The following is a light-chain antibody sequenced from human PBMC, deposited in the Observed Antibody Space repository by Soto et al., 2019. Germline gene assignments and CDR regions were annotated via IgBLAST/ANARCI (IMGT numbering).Light chain of an antibody. J-gene: IGKJ2*03. Sequence: VIRKSPGTLSLTPEEVGTLSFGASQTVSSNLAWYQQKPGQSPRLLIYGASTRATGIPARFSGSGSGSEFTLTINSFQSEDFAVYYCQQYKNWPHSFAQGTKVDIK. CDR2: GAS. V-gene: IGKV3-15*01. CDR3: QQYKNWPHS. CDR1: QTVSSN.